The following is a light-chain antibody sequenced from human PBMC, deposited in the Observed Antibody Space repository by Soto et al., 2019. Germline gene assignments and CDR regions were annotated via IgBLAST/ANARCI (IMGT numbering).Light chain of an antibody. CDR2: KAS. CDR3: QQYSSSLIT. J-gene: IGKJ5*01. CDR1: QTIDSW. Sequence: DIQMTQSPSTLSASVGDRVTITCRASQTIDSWLAWYQQRPGKPPNLLIYKASTLASGVPSRFSGSGSGTDFTLTISSLQSEDFAVYYCQQYSSSLITFGQGTRLEIK. V-gene: IGKV1-5*03.